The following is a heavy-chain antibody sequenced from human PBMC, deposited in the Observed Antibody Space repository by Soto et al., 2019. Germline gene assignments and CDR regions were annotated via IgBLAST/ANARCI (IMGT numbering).Heavy chain of an antibody. CDR1: VDSIISSDFY. J-gene: IGHJ5*02. D-gene: IGHD3-3*02. V-gene: IGHV4-39*01. CDR2: IFYLGSS. CDR3: ARHSLALRKNNWFDP. Sequence: ETLSLTGTVSVDSIISSDFYWGWFLQPPGKGLEWIGSIFYLGSSYYNPSLKSRVTMSVDTSKNQFSLRLRSVTAADTALYFCARHSLALRKNNWFDPWGQGIMVTVSS.